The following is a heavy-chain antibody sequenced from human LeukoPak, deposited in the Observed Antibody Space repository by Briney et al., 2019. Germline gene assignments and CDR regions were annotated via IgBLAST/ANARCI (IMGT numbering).Heavy chain of an antibody. CDR2: IYYSGTT. Sequence: SETLSLTCTVSGGSISSYYWSWIRQPPGKGLEWIGYIYYSGTTNYNPSLKSRLTISVDTSKNQFSLKLNSVTAADAAVYYCARNGFGSWAVDGSGSAELINWGQGALVTVSS. CDR1: GGSISSYY. V-gene: IGHV4-59*08. J-gene: IGHJ4*02. CDR3: ARNGFGSWAVDGSGSAELIN. D-gene: IGHD3-10*01.